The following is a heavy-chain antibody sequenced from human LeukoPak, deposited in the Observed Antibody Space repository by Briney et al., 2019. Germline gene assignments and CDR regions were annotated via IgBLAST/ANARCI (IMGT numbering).Heavy chain of an antibody. CDR1: GFTFSSYA. Sequence: GGSLRLSCAASGFTFSSYAMSWVRQAPGKGLEWVSAISGSGGSTYYADSVKGWFTTSRDNSKNTLYLEMDRLRAEDTAVYYCAKNPVPTYSFYGMDVWGQGTTVTVSS. V-gene: IGHV3-23*01. CDR2: ISGSGGST. D-gene: IGHD4-17*01. J-gene: IGHJ6*02. CDR3: AKNPVPTYSFYGMDV.